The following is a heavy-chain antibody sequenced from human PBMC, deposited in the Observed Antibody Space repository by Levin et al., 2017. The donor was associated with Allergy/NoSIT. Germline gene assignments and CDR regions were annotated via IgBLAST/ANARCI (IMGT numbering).Heavy chain of an antibody. V-gene: IGHV4-34*01. CDR1: GGSFSGYY. CDR2: INHSGST. D-gene: IGHD6-6*01. J-gene: IGHJ4*02. Sequence: PSETLSLTCAVYGGSFSGYYWTWIRQAPGKGLEWIGEINHSGSTNYNPSLKSRVTISVDTSKNQFSLKLSSVTAADTAVYYCARGKAIAPPYYFDYWGQGTLVTVSS. CDR3: ARGKAIAPPYYFDY.